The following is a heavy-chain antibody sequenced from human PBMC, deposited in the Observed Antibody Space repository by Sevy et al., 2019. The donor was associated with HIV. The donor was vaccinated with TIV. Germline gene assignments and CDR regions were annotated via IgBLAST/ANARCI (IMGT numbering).Heavy chain of an antibody. J-gene: IGHJ6*02. CDR3: AREGGYSYGSYYYYGMDV. CDR1: GFTFSSYA. Sequence: GGSLRLSCAVSGFTFSSYAMHWVRQVPGKGLEWVSYISSSGSTIYYADSVKGRFTISRDNAKNSLYLQMNSLRAEDTAVYYCAREGGYSYGSYYYYGMDVWGQGTTVTVSS. V-gene: IGHV3-48*03. CDR2: ISSSGSTI. D-gene: IGHD5-18*01.